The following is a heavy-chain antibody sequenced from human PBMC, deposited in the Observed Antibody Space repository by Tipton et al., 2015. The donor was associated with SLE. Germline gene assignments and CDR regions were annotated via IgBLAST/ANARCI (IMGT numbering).Heavy chain of an antibody. D-gene: IGHD2-21*01. V-gene: IGHV4-61*02. CDR1: GDSFSSGSSS. CDR3: ARAGGGDSNWFDP. Sequence: TLSLTCTVSGDSFSSGSSSWNWVRQPAGKGLEWIGLIYNSGSTYYNPSLKSRVTISVDTSKNQFSLKLSSVTAADTAVYYCARAGGGDSNWFDPWGQGTLVTVSS. CDR2: IYNSGST. J-gene: IGHJ5*02.